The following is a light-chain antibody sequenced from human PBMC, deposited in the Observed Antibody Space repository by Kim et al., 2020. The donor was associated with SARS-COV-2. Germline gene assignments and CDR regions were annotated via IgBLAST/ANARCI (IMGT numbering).Light chain of an antibody. V-gene: IGLV7-46*01. J-gene: IGLJ1*01. Sequence: SCGSRTGAFTSRHYPYWFQQKPGQAPRTLIYDTSNKHSWTPARFSGSRLGDKAALTLSGAQPEDEAEYYCLLSYSEAYYVFGTGTKVTVL. CDR1: TGAFTSRHY. CDR3: LLSYSEAYYV. CDR2: DTS.